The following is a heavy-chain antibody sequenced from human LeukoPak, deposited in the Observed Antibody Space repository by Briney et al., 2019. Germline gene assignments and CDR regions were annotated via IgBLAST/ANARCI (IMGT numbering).Heavy chain of an antibody. CDR2: INPNSGGT. CDR3: ERDYLIAAAGSDY. D-gene: IGHD6-13*01. Sequence: ASVKVSCKASGYTFTGYYMHWVRQAPGQGLEWMGRINPNSGGTNYAQKFQGRVTMTRDTSISTAYMELSRLRSDDAAVYYCERDYLIAAAGSDYWGQGTLVTVSS. CDR1: GYTFTGYY. J-gene: IGHJ4*02. V-gene: IGHV1-2*06.